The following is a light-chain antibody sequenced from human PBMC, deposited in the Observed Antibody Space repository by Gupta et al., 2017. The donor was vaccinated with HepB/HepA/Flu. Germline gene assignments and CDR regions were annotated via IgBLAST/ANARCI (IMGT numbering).Light chain of an antibody. CDR1: SSNIGTHT. CDR3: SLWDDSRHVV. V-gene: IGLV1-44*01. Sequence: QSVLSQPPSASGTPGQRVTISCFGSSSNIGTHTVNWYQQLPGSAPKLLIYRTNQRPSGVSDRFSGSKSGTSASLAISRVQSEDEATDFCSLWDDSRHVVFGGGTKLTVL. CDR2: RTN. J-gene: IGLJ2*01.